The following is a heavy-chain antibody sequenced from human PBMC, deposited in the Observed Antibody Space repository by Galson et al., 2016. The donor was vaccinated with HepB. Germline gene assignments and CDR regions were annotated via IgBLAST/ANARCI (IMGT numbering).Heavy chain of an antibody. Sequence: CAISGDSVSSNTAAWSWIRQSPSRGLEWLGRTYYRSKWYNDYAVSVKSRVTINPDTSKNQFSLQLSPVTPDDTAIYYCARVYCIGTNCYPPPSKGTFDIWGQGTVFTVSS. J-gene: IGHJ3*02. V-gene: IGHV6-1*01. CDR1: GDSVSSNTAA. CDR3: ARVYCIGTNCYPPPSKGTFDI. D-gene: IGHD2-2*01. CDR2: TYYRSKWYN.